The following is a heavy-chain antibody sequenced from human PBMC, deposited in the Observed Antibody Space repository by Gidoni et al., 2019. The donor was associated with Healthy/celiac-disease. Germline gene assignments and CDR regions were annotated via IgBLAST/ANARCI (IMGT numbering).Heavy chain of an antibody. J-gene: IGHJ4*02. CDR1: GGSISSSSYY. Sequence: QLQLQESGPGLVKPSETLSLTCTVSGGSISSSSYYWGWIRQPPGKGLEWIGSIYYSGSTYYNPSLKSRVTISVDTSKNQFSLKLSSVTAADTAVYYCARLWEAAFLFDYWGQGTLVTVSS. CDR2: IYYSGST. V-gene: IGHV4-39*01. D-gene: IGHD3-16*01. CDR3: ARLWEAAFLFDY.